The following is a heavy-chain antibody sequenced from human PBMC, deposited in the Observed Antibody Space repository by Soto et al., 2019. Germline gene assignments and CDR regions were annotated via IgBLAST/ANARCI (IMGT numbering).Heavy chain of an antibody. CDR3: VKDSEGYYDFWSGYPFDS. CDR1: GFTFSSYG. V-gene: IGHV3-30*18. J-gene: IGHJ5*01. Sequence: GGSLRLSCAASGFTFSSYGMHWVRQAPGKGLEWVAVISYDGSNKYYADYVKGRFTISRDNSKNTLYLQMNSLRAEDTAVYYCVKDSEGYYDFWSGYPFDSWGQGTLVTVSS. D-gene: IGHD3-3*01. CDR2: ISYDGSNK.